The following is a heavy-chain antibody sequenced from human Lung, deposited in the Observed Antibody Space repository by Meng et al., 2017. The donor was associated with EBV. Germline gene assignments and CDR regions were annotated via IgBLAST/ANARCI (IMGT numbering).Heavy chain of an antibody. D-gene: IGHD6-13*01. V-gene: IGHV7-4-1*02. CDR3: ARGSLEADEDPG. J-gene: IGHJ4*02. Sequence: VQLVSAVPELKKPGDSVKVSCQAAGSTFTSSSMNWGRHAPGQGLEWMGWININTGNPTHAQGFTGRFVFSLDTSVSTAYLQISSLKTDDTAVYYCARGSLEADEDPGWGQGTLVTVSS. CDR2: ININTGNP. CDR1: GSTFTSSS.